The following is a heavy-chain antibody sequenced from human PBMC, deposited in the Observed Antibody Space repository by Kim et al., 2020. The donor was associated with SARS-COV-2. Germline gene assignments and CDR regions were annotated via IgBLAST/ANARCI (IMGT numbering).Heavy chain of an antibody. CDR3: ARGRITIFGVGTECDY. J-gene: IGHJ4*02. D-gene: IGHD3-3*01. V-gene: IGHV4-31*02. Sequence: SLMSRVTISVDTSKNQFALKLVSVTAADTAVYYCARGRITIFGVGTECDYWGQGTLVTVSS.